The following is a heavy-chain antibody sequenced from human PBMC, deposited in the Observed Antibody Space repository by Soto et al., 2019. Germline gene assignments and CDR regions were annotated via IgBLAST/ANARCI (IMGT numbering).Heavy chain of an antibody. J-gene: IGHJ5*02. D-gene: IGHD3-22*01. Sequence: PSETLSLTCAVYGGSFSGYYWSWIRQPPGEGLEWIGEINHSGSTNYNPSLKSRVTISVDTSKNQFSLKLSSVTAADTAVYYCATYGFYYDSSGYYWENWFDPWAQGPLVT. CDR2: INHSGST. CDR3: ATYGFYYDSSGYYWENWFDP. CDR1: GGSFSGYY. V-gene: IGHV4-34*01.